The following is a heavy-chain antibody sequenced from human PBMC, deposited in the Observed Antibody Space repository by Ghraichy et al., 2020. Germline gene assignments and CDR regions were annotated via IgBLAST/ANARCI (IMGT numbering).Heavy chain of an antibody. D-gene: IGHD2-15*01. V-gene: IGHV4-34*01. CDR1: GGSFSGYY. CDR3: ARGGSLTYYYYYYMDV. Sequence: SETLSLTCAVYGGSFSGYYWSWIRQPPGKGLEWIGEINHSGSTNYNPSLKSRVTISVDTSKNQFSLKLSSVTAADTAVYYCARGGSLTYYYYYYMDVWGKGTTVTVSS. J-gene: IGHJ6*03. CDR2: INHSGST.